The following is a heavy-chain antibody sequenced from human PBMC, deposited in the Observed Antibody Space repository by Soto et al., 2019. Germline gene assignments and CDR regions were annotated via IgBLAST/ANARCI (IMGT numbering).Heavy chain of an antibody. V-gene: IGHV3-23*01. Sequence: GVSLRLSCSASGFTFSSYAMSWVRQAPGKGLEWVSTISAGGDYTYYADSVKGRFTISRGNSKNTVYLQMNSLRAEDTAVYYCANLYFRGPTCDTEHYNWFDPLGQGTLVTVSS. D-gene: IGHD2-2*01. J-gene: IGHJ5*02. CDR1: GFTFSSYA. CDR2: ISAGGDYT. CDR3: ANLYFRGPTCDTEHYNWFDP.